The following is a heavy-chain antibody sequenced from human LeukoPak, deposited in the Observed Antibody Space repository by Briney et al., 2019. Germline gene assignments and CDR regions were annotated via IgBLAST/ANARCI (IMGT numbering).Heavy chain of an antibody. J-gene: IGHJ3*01. V-gene: IGHV3-23*01. Sequence: GGSLRLSCAATGLTFSSYAVTWIRQAPGKGLQWISSITGSGAGTQYAVSVKGRFTIFRDNSKNTVYPQMNSLRAEDTALYYCAKDPNGDYVGAFDAWGQGTMVTVSS. CDR3: AKDPNGDYVGAFDA. D-gene: IGHD4-17*01. CDR1: GLTFSSYA. CDR2: ITGSGAGT.